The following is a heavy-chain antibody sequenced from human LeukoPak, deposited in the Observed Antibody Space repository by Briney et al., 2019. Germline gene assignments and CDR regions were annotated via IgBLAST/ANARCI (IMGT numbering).Heavy chain of an antibody. CDR1: GFTFSSYA. CDR2: ISGSGGST. Sequence: PGGSLRLSCAASGFTFSSYAMSWVRQAPGNGLEWVSAISGSGGSTYYADSVKGRFTISRDNSKNTLYLQINSVRAEDTAVYYCAKDPYFYCSGGSCFIDYWGQGTLVTVSS. J-gene: IGHJ4*02. V-gene: IGHV3-23*01. CDR3: AKDPYFYCSGGSCFIDY. D-gene: IGHD2-15*01.